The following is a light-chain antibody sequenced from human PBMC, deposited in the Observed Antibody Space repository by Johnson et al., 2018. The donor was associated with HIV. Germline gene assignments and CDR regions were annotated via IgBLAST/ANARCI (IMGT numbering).Light chain of an antibody. CDR2: DND. CDR3: GTWDSSLSAAGV. Sequence: QSVLTQPPSVSAAPGQKVTISCSGSSSNIGNNYVSWYQQVPGTAPKLLIYDNDKRPSGIPDRFSGSKSGTSATLGITGLQTGDEADYYCGTWDSSLSAAGVFGTGTNVTVL. V-gene: IGLV1-51*01. J-gene: IGLJ1*01. CDR1: SSNIGNNY.